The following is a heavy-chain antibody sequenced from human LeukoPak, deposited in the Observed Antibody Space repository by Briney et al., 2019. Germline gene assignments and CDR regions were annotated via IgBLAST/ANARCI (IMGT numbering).Heavy chain of an antibody. J-gene: IGHJ4*02. CDR2: IYYSGST. V-gene: IGHV4-59*01. Sequence: SETLPLTCTVSGGSISSYYWSWIRQPPGKGLEWIGYIYYSGSTNYNPSLKSRVTISVDTSKNQFSLKLSSVTAADTAVYYCARDASSGWDYWGQGTLVTVSS. D-gene: IGHD6-19*01. CDR1: GGSISSYY. CDR3: ARDASSGWDY.